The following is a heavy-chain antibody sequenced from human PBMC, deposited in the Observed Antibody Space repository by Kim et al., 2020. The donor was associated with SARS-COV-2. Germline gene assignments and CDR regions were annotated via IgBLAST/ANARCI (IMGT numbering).Heavy chain of an antibody. V-gene: IGHV7-4-1*02. CDR2: GNP. CDR3: ARVGGMDV. J-gene: IGHJ6*02. Sequence: GNPTYAQGFTGRFVFSLDTSVSTAYLQISSLKAEDTAVYYCARVGGMDVWGQGTTVTVSS.